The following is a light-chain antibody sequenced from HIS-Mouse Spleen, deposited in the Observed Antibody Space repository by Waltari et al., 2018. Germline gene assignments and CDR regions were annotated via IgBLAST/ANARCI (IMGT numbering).Light chain of an antibody. CDR1: SSNIGRTP. V-gene: IGLV1-44*01. CDR2: RNN. CDR3: AAWDDSLNGRV. J-gene: IGLJ3*02. Sequence: QSVLTQPPSASGTPGQRVTISCSGRSSNIGRTPVNWYQQLPGTAPKLLIYRNNQRPSGVPDRFSGSKSGTSASLAISGLQSEDEADYYCAAWDDSLNGRVFGGGTKLTVL.